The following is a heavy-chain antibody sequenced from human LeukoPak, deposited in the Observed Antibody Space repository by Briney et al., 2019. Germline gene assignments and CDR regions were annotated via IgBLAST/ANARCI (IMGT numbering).Heavy chain of an antibody. CDR3: ARALDWFDP. CDR2: IYYSGST. J-gene: IGHJ5*02. Sequence: SETLSLTCAVSGGSISSGGYSWSWIRQPPGTGLEWIGYIYYSGSTYYNPSLKSRVTISVDTSKNQFSLKLSSVTAADTAVYYCARALDWFDPWGQGTLVTVSS. CDR1: GGSISSGGYS. V-gene: IGHV4-30-4*07.